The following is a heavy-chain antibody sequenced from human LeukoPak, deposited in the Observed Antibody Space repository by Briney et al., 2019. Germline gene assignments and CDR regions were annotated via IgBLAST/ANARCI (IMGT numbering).Heavy chain of an antibody. Sequence: GRSLRLSCAASGFSLSSYAIHWVRQAPGRGLEWVAIISNDGSNKYADSVKGRFTISRDSSKNTSYMQVNSLRAEDTAVYYCARGYYGMDAWGQGTTVTVSS. V-gene: IGHV3-30*04. CDR1: GFSLSSYA. J-gene: IGHJ6*02. CDR3: ARGYYGMDA. CDR2: ISNDGSNK.